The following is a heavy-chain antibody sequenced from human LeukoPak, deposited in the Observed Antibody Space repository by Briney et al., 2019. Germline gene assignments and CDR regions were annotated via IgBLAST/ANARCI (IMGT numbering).Heavy chain of an antibody. V-gene: IGHV3-9*01. J-gene: IGHJ4*02. Sequence: GGSLRLSCAASGFTFDDYAMHWVRQAPGKGLEWVPGISWNSGSIGYADSVKGRFTISRDNAKNSLYLQMNSLRAEDTALYYCAKDSYGDYPYIDYWGQGTLVTVSS. CDR2: ISWNSGSI. CDR1: GFTFDDYA. CDR3: AKDSYGDYPYIDY. D-gene: IGHD4-17*01.